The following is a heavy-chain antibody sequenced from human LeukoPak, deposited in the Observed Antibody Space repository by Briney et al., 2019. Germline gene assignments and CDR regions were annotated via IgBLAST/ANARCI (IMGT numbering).Heavy chain of an antibody. CDR1: GLTFSSHW. J-gene: IGHJ3*02. CDR3: AKDLAFGGVIGSDAFDI. CDR2: IWYDGSNK. Sequence: PGGSLRLSCAASGLTFSSHWMHWVRQAPGKGLEWVAVIWYDGSNKYYADSVKGRFTISRDNSKNTLYLQMNSLRAEDTAVYYCAKDLAFGGVIGSDAFDIWGQGTMVTVSS. D-gene: IGHD3-16*02. V-gene: IGHV3-33*06.